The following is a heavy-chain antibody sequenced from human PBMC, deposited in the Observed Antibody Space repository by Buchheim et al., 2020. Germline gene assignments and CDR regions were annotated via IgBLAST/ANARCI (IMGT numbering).Heavy chain of an antibody. V-gene: IGHV4-59*08. CDR2: IYYSGST. CDR1: GGFISNYF. CDR3: ARHKGRVLPAAIAY. D-gene: IGHD2-2*01. J-gene: IGHJ4*02. Sequence: QVQLQESGPGLVKPSETLSLTCTVSGGFISNYFWSWIRQPPGKGLEWIGYIYYSGSTNYNPSLKSRVTITLDTSKNQFSLQLSSVTVADTAVYYCARHKGRVLPAAIAYWGRGTL.